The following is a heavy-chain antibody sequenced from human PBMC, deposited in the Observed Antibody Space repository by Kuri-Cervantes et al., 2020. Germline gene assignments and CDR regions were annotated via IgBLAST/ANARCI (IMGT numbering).Heavy chain of an antibody. CDR3: ARARYFDRYYYMDV. D-gene: IGHD3-9*01. J-gene: IGHJ6*03. V-gene: IGHV3-33*08. Sequence: LSLTCAASGFTFSSYWMSWVRQAPGKGLEWVAIIWYDATKKYYADSVKGRFTVSRDNSKNTLYLEMDSLRAGDTAVYYCARARYFDRYYYMDVWGTGSTVTVSS. CDR1: GFTFSSYW. CDR2: IWYDATKK.